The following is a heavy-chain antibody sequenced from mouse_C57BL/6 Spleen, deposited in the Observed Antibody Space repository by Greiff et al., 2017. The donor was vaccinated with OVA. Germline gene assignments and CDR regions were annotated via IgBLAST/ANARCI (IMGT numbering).Heavy chain of an antibody. Sequence: EVKVEESGGGLVQPGGSMKLSCVASGFTFSNYWMNWVRQSPEKGLEWVAQIRLKSDNYATHYAESVKGRFTISRDDSKSSVYLQMNNLRAEDTGIYYCTRNDGFYWYFDVWGTGTTVTVSS. V-gene: IGHV6-3*01. CDR2: IRLKSDNYAT. J-gene: IGHJ1*03. CDR1: GFTFSNYW. CDR3: TRNDGFYWYFDV. D-gene: IGHD2-3*01.